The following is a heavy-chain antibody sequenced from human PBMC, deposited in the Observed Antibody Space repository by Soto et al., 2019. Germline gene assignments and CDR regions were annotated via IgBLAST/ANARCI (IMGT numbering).Heavy chain of an antibody. J-gene: IGHJ4*02. CDR1: GFSLSTSGVG. V-gene: IGHV2-5*02. Sequence: QITLKESGPTLVKPTQTLTLTCTFSGFSLSTSGVGVGWIRQPPGKALEWLAVIYWDDDKRSSSSLKSRLTTLKDTSKNPVVLTTTNLDPLDTATYYCAHHPYYGLGTYSFDYWGQGILVTVSS. D-gene: IGHD3-10*01. CDR2: IYWDDDK. CDR3: AHHPYYGLGTYSFDY.